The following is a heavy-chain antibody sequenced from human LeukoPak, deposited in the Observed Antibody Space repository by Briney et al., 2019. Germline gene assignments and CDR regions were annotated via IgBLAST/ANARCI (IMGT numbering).Heavy chain of an antibody. CDR2: ISYDGNDK. CDR3: AKGGKWDVTPFDY. Sequence: GGSPRLSCAASGLTFSSFPMHWVRQAPGKGLEWVAVISYDGNDKYYADSVKGRFTISRDNSKNTLYLQVNSLRAEDTAVYYCAKGGKWDVTPFDYWGQGTLVTVSS. V-gene: IGHV3-30*04. J-gene: IGHJ4*02. D-gene: IGHD1-26*01. CDR1: GLTFSSFP.